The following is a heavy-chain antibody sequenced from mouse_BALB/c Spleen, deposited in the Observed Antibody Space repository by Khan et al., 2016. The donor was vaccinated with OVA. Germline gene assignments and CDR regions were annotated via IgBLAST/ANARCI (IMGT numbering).Heavy chain of an antibody. CDR3: ARQPSLTDYTINY. V-gene: IGHV5-9*02. D-gene: IGHD4-1*01. CDR2: ISGRGSYT. Sequence: EVELVESGGGLVKPGGSLKLSCAASGFSFSSYDMSWVRQTLEMSLEWVATISGRGSYTYYPHSVKGRFTIPRDNSRYTLYLQMSSLRSEDTALYYSARQPSLTDYTINYWGQGTSVTVSS. J-gene: IGHJ4*01. CDR1: GFSFSSYD.